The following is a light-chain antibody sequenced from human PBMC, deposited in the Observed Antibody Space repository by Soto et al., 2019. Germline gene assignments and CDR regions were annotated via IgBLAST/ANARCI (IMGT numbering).Light chain of an antibody. V-gene: IGKV3-11*01. Sequence: ETGMSQSPATLSVSPGERATLSCRASQSVSSYLAWYQQKPGQAPRLLIYDASNRATGIPARFSGSGSGTDFTLTISSLEPEDFAVYYCQQRLTFGGGTRLE. CDR2: DAS. J-gene: IGKJ5*01. CDR1: QSVSSY. CDR3: QQRLT.